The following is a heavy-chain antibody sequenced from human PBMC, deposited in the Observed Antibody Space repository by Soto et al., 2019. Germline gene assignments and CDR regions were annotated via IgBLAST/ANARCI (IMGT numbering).Heavy chain of an antibody. CDR3: GRATQAATPHSDFDV. J-gene: IGHJ4*02. Sequence: SETLSLTCTFSCTSIKNSNYFWGWIRQSPGKGLEFVGSVYSTGGTYYNPSLKNRLTVSVHTSQNQFSLTLKSVTAADSAVYYCGRATQAATPHSDFDVWGQGTLVTVSS. CDR1: CTSIKNSNYF. V-gene: IGHV4-39*02. D-gene: IGHD2-15*01. CDR2: VYSTGGT.